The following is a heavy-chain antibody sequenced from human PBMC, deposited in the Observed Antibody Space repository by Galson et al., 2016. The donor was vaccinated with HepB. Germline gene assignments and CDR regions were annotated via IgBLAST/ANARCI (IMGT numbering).Heavy chain of an antibody. CDR3: ATDPSQFCSSVSCQRAYLLH. CDR1: GFTFSSSG. J-gene: IGHJ1*01. D-gene: IGHD2-2*01. V-gene: IGHV3-33*03. Sequence: SLRLSCAASGFTFSSSGIHWVRQAPGKGLEWVAVIWYDGRDKYYADSVRGRFIISRDNSKNTVFLQMNRLRAEDTAVYYCATDPSQFCSSVSCQRAYLLHWGQGTLVTVTA. CDR2: IWYDGRDK.